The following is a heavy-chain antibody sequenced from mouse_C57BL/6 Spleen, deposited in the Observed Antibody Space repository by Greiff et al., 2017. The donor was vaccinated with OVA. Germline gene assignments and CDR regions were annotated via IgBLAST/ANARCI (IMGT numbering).Heavy chain of an antibody. CDR1: GYTFTNYW. CDR3: ARWRGYYGSSLYFDY. J-gene: IGHJ2*01. D-gene: IGHD1-1*01. Sequence: VQRVESGAELVRPGTSVKMSCKASGYTFTNYWIGWAKQRPGHGLEWIGDIYPGGGYTNYNEKFKGKATLTADKSSSTAYMQFSSLTSEDSAIYYCARWRGYYGSSLYFDYWGQGTTLTVSS. V-gene: IGHV1-63*01. CDR2: IYPGGGYT.